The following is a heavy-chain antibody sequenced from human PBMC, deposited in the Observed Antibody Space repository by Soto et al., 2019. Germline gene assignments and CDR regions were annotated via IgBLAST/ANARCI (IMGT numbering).Heavy chain of an antibody. CDR2: ISYDGSKK. J-gene: IGHJ4*02. V-gene: IGHV3-30*18. Sequence: PGGSLRLSCAASGFTFSSYGIHWVRQAPGKGLEWVAVISYDGSKKYYADSVKGRFTISRDNSKNTLYLQVNSLRAEDSAVYYCAKDAWFWEWRFDYWGQGTLVTSPQ. D-gene: IGHD3-10*01. CDR1: GFTFSSYG. CDR3: AKDAWFWEWRFDY.